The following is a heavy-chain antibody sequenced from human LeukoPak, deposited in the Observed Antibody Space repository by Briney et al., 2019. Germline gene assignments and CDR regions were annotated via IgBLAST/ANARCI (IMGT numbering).Heavy chain of an antibody. Sequence: PGGSLRLSCAASGFTFDDYGMSWVRQAPGKGLEWVSGINWNGGSTGYADSVKGRFTISRDNAKNSLYLQMNSLRAEDTALYYCARDNYDILTGYYSALRWFDPWGQGTLVTVSS. CDR3: ARDNYDILTGYYSALRWFDP. D-gene: IGHD3-9*01. V-gene: IGHV3-20*04. J-gene: IGHJ5*02. CDR1: GFTFDDYG. CDR2: INWNGGST.